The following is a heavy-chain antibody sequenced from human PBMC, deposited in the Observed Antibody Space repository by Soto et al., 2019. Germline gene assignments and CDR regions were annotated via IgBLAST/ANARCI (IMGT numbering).Heavy chain of an antibody. Sequence: GGSLRLSCAASGFTFSSYSMNWVRQAPGKGLERVSYISSSSSTIYYADSVKGRFTISRDNAKNSLYLQMNSLRDEDTAVYYCARDRGCSSTSCYLMGAYYYYGMDVWGQGTTVTVSS. CDR2: ISSSSSTI. V-gene: IGHV3-48*02. J-gene: IGHJ6*02. CDR3: ARDRGCSSTSCYLMGAYYYYGMDV. D-gene: IGHD2-2*01. CDR1: GFTFSSYS.